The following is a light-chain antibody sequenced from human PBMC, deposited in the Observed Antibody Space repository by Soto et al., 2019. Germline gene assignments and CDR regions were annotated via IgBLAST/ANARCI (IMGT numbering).Light chain of an antibody. CDR1: HSVTTH. V-gene: IGKV3D-15*01. J-gene: IGKJ1*01. Sequence: EIVLTQSPDTLSLSPGERATLSCWASHSVTTHLAWFQQRPGQTPRLLIYDASTRAPGIPARFSGRGSGADFTLTISSLQSVDFAVYYCQQYDNWPQTFGQGTKVDIK. CDR2: DAS. CDR3: QQYDNWPQT.